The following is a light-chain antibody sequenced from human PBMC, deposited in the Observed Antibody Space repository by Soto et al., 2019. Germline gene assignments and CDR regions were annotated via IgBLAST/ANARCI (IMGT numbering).Light chain of an antibody. CDR1: HDISNY. J-gene: IGKJ4*01. CDR3: QEYNNAPLT. CDR2: AAS. V-gene: IGKV1-27*01. Sequence: DSHMTHSPSSLSSSVGDRVTITFRSSHDISNYLAWYKQKPGKVTKLLIYAASSLQSGAQSRFSGSGSGKDLTLTISSLQPEDVATYYCQEYNNAPLTFGGGTKVDI.